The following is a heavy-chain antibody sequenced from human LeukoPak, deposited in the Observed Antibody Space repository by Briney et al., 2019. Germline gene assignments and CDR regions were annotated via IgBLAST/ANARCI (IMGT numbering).Heavy chain of an antibody. CDR1: GFTFSSYS. CDR3: ARDLPPLYYGSGSYLNYFDY. D-gene: IGHD3-10*01. V-gene: IGHV3-21*01. J-gene: IGHJ4*02. Sequence: GGSLRLSCAASGFTFSSYSMNWVRQAPGKGLEWVSSISSSSSYIYYADSVKGRFTISRDNAKNSLYLQMNSLRAEDTAVYYCARDLPPLYYGSGSYLNYFDYWGQGTLVTVSS. CDR2: ISSSSSYI.